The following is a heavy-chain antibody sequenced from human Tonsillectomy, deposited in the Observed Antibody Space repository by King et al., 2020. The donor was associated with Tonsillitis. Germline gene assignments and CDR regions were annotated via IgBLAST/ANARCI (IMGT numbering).Heavy chain of an antibody. CDR3: TTDSSSWGVIFDY. J-gene: IGHJ4*02. V-gene: IGHV3-15*01. Sequence: VQLVESGGGLVEPGGSLRLSCAASTFSFTNAWMSWVRQAPGKGLEWVGRIKSKSDGGTTDYAAPVKGRFTISRDDSENMLYLQMNSLKTEDTAVYYCTTDSSSWGVIFDYWGQGTLSPSPQ. CDR2: IKSKSDGGTT. D-gene: IGHD6-13*01. CDR1: TFSFTNAW.